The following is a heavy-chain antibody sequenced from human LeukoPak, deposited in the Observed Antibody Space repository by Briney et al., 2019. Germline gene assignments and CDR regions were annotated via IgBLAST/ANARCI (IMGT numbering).Heavy chain of an antibody. V-gene: IGHV3-30-3*01. CDR2: ISYDGSNK. Sequence: PGGSLRLSCAASGFTFSSYAMHWVRQAPGKGLEWVAVISYDGSNKYYADSVKGRFTISRDNSKNTLYLRMNSLRAEDTAVYYCARAWLERRGGYFDYWGQGTLVTVSS. CDR1: GFTFSSYA. CDR3: ARAWLERRGGYFDY. J-gene: IGHJ4*02. D-gene: IGHD1-1*01.